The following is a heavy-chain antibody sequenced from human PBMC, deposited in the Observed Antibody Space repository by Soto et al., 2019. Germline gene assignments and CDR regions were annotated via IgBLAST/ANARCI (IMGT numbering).Heavy chain of an antibody. CDR1: GFTFSTYS. D-gene: IGHD2-15*01. CDR2: ISSSSTTI. V-gene: IGHV3-48*01. J-gene: IGHJ4*02. Sequence: EVQLVEAGGGLVQPGGSLRLSCAASGFTFSTYSMNWVRQAPGKGLEWVSYISSSSTTIYYAESVKGRLTISRDNAKNSMYLQINSLRGEDTGGYYCARRASVDGGFNFDYWGQGTLVTGSS. CDR3: ARRASVDGGFNFDY.